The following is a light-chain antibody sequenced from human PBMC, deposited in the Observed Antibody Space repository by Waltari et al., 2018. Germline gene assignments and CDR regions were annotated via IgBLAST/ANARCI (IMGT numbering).Light chain of an antibody. CDR3: QQYNSYSLLT. CDR2: KAS. V-gene: IGKV1-5*03. Sequence: DIQMTQSPSTLSASVGDRFTITCRASQSISNWLVWYQQKPGKAPKLLIYKASTLESGVPSRFSGSGSGTEFTLTISSLQPDDFATYYCQQYNSYSLLTFGGGTKVEIK. CDR1: QSISNW. J-gene: IGKJ4*01.